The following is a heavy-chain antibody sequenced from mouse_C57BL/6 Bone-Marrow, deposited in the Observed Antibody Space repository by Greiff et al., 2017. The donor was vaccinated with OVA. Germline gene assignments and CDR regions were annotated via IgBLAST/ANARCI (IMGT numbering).Heavy chain of an antibody. CDR1: GFNIKDDY. J-gene: IGHJ2*01. Sequence: VQLQQSGAELVRPGASVKLSCTASGFNIKDDYMHWVKQRPEQGLEWIGWIDPDNGDTEYASKFQGKATITADTSSNTAYLQLSSLTSEDTAVYYCTLYYGSSYGYFDYWGQGTTLTVSS. D-gene: IGHD1-1*01. V-gene: IGHV14-4*01. CDR2: IDPDNGDT. CDR3: TLYYGSSYGYFDY.